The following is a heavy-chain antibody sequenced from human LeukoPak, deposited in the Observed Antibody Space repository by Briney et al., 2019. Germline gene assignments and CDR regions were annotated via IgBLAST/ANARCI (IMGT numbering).Heavy chain of an antibody. CDR2: ISASDAAT. J-gene: IGHJ5*02. V-gene: IGHV3-23*01. D-gene: IGHD3-22*01. CDR1: GLTFSIFA. Sequence: GGSLRLSCEASGLTFSIFAMSWGRQAPGKGPEWVSVISASDAATYYSDSVKGRFTVSRDNSKNTLYLQMNDVRTEDTALYYCTKDRDGSGFLVGDWFDPWGQGTLVTVSS. CDR3: TKDRDGSGFLVGDWFDP.